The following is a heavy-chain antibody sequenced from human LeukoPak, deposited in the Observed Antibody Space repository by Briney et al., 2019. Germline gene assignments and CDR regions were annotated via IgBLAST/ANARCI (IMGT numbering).Heavy chain of an antibody. V-gene: IGHV3-23*01. J-gene: IGHJ3*02. CDR3: ANGLLWFGESHEEDAFDI. CDR1: GFTFSYYS. Sequence: GGSLRFSCAASGFTFSYYSMSWVRQAPGKGLEWVSAISGSGGSTYYADSVKGRFTISRDNSKNTLYLQMNSLRAEDTAVYYCANGLLWFGESHEEDAFDIWGQGTMVTVSS. D-gene: IGHD3-10*01. CDR2: ISGSGGST.